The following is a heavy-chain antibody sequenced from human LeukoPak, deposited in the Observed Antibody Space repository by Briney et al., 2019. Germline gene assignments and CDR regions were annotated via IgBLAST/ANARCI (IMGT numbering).Heavy chain of an antibody. D-gene: IGHD5-12*01. CDR3: ARGPKSGPARLRFADLLDY. J-gene: IGHJ4*02. Sequence: SVKVSCKASGGTFSSYAISWVRQAPGQGLEWMGRIIPILGIANYAQKFQGRVTITADKSTSIAYMELSSLRSEDTAVYYCARGPKSGPARLRFADLLDYWGQGTLVTVSS. CDR2: IIPILGIA. V-gene: IGHV1-69*04. CDR1: GGTFSSYA.